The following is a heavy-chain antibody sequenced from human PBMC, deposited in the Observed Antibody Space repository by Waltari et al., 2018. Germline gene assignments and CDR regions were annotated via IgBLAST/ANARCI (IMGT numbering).Heavy chain of an antibody. CDR3: ARAAYCSSTSCFHDY. D-gene: IGHD2-2*01. J-gene: IGHJ4*02. Sequence: QVQLQESGPGLVKPSETLSLPCAVSGYSISSGYYWGWLRPPPGKGLEWIGSIYHSGSTYYNPSLKSRVTISVDTSKNQFSLKLSSVTAADTAVYYCARAAYCSSTSCFHDYWGQGTLVTVSS. CDR2: IYHSGST. CDR1: GYSISSGYY. V-gene: IGHV4-38-2*01.